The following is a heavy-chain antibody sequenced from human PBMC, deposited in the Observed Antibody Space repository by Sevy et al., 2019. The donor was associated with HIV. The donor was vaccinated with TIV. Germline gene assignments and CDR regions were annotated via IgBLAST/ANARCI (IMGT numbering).Heavy chain of an antibody. D-gene: IGHD6-19*01. V-gene: IGHV3-23*01. J-gene: IGHJ4*02. CDR1: GFTFSNYA. CDR3: AKEWTQLSDWYGELDY. CDR2: IRISGGKT. Sequence: GGSLRLSCAASGFTFSNYAMSWVRQAPGKGLEWVSSIRISGGKTYYADSVKGWFTISRDNSKNTLYLQMKGLRAEDTAVYYCAKEWTQLSDWYGELDYWGQGSRVTVSS.